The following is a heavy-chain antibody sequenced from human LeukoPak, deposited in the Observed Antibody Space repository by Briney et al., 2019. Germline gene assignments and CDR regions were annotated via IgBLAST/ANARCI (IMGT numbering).Heavy chain of an antibody. Sequence: GGSLRLSCVASGFSFSSYWMTWVREAPGEGLEWLDNIKEDGSLPYYLDSVRGGFTISRDNAKTSVYLQLNSLRADDTAGYYCARDVWTGVAVSDYWGQGTLVTVSS. CDR2: IKEDGSLP. V-gene: IGHV3-7*01. J-gene: IGHJ4*02. CDR1: GFSFSSYW. CDR3: ARDVWTGVAVSDY. D-gene: IGHD6-19*01.